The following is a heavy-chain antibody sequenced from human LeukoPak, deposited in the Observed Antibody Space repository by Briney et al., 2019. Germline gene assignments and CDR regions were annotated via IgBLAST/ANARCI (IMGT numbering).Heavy chain of an antibody. CDR2: IDYSGST. CDR3: ARLGSKRYYGSGSHFDY. D-gene: IGHD3-10*01. V-gene: IGHV4-59*01. CDR1: GGSISSYY. J-gene: IGHJ4*02. Sequence: SETLSLTCTVSGGSISSYYWSWIRQPPGKGLEWIGYIDYSGSTNYNPSLKSRVTISVDTSKNQFSLKLSSVTAADTAVYYCARLGSKRYYGSGSHFDYWGQGTLVTVSS.